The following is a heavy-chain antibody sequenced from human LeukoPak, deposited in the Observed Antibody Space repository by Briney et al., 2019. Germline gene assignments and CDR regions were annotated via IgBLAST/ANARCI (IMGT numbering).Heavy chain of an antibody. Sequence: GGSLRLSCAASGFTFSSYSMNWVRQAPGKGLEWVSSISSSSSYIYYADSVKGRFTISRDNAKNSLYLQMNSLRAEDTAVYYCASRTTPGGFDYWGQGTLVTVSS. J-gene: IGHJ4*02. CDR1: GFTFSSYS. V-gene: IGHV3-21*01. CDR2: ISSSSSYI. CDR3: ASRTTPGGFDY. D-gene: IGHD1-14*01.